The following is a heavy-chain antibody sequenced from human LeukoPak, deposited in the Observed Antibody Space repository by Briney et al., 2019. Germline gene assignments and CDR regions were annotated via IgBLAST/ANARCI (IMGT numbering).Heavy chain of an antibody. CDR1: GDSISISNFY. Sequence: SETLSLTCTVSGDSISISNFYWDWVRQPPGEGLEWIASIDYRGSAYYKPSLKSRVPISVDTSKNQFSLRLNSVTAADTAVYYCARHGGAAAGRFFGHWGQGTLVSVSS. CDR3: ARHGGAAAGRFFGH. D-gene: IGHD6-25*01. CDR2: IDYRGSA. J-gene: IGHJ4*02. V-gene: IGHV4-39*01.